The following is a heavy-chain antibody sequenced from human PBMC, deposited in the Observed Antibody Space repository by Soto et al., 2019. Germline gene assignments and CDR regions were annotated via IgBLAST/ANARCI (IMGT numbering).Heavy chain of an antibody. CDR3: ARGRHGQPYYGSGSYLAFDI. CDR2: IYYSGST. V-gene: IGHV4-31*03. Sequence: PSETLSLTCTVSGGSISSGGYYWSWIRQHPGKGLEWIGYIYYSGSTYYNPSLKSRVTISVDTSKNQLSLKLSSVTAADTAVYYCARGRHGQPYYGSGSYLAFDIWAKGQWSPSPQ. D-gene: IGHD3-10*01. J-gene: IGHJ3*02. CDR1: GGSISSGGYY.